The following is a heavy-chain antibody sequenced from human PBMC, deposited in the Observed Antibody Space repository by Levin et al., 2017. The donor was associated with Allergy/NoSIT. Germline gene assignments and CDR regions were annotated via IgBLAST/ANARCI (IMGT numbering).Heavy chain of an antibody. Sequence: PGGSLRLSCAASGFTFSSYWMSWVRQAPGKGLEWVANIKQDGSEKYYVDSVKGRFTISRDNAKNSLYLQMNSLRDEDTAVYYCAKDSRYNWISDAFDIWGQGTMVTVSS. CDR1: GFTFSSYW. CDR3: AKDSRYNWISDAFDI. V-gene: IGHV3-7*01. CDR2: IKQDGSEK. J-gene: IGHJ3*02. D-gene: IGHD1-20*01.